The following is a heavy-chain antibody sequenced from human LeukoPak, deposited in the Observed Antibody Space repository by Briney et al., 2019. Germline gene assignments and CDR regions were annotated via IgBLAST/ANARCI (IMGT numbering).Heavy chain of an antibody. CDR2: ISYDGSNK. J-gene: IGHJ4*02. Sequence: GGSLRLSCAASGFTFSSYAMHWVRQAPGKGLERVAVISYDGSNKYYADSVKGRFTISRDNSKNTLYLQMNSLRAEDTAVYYCARDPVPWIQLWLLAQTPSGYFDYWGQGTLVTVPS. CDR3: ARDPVPWIQLWLLAQTPSGYFDY. V-gene: IGHV3-30*01. CDR1: GFTFSSYA. D-gene: IGHD5-18*01.